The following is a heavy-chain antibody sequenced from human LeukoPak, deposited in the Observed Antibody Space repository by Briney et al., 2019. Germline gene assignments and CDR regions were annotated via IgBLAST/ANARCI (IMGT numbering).Heavy chain of an antibody. D-gene: IGHD3-9*01. CDR1: GFTVSSNY. Sequence: PGGSLRLSCAASGFTVSSNYMSWVRQAPGKGLEWVLVIYSGGSTYYADSVKGRFTISRDNSKNTLYLQMNSLRAEDTAVYYCARADILTGYDYWGQGTLVTVSS. CDR2: IYSGGST. V-gene: IGHV3-66*01. J-gene: IGHJ4*02. CDR3: ARADILTGYDY.